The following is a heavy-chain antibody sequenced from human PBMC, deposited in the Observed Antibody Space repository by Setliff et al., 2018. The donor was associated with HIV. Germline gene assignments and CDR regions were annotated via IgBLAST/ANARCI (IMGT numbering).Heavy chain of an antibody. D-gene: IGHD2-15*01. Sequence: PSETLSLTCAVYNGSFSGYYWTWIRQPPGKGLEWIGEINHSGSTNYSPSLKSRVTISVDKSKKQFSLKMSSVTAADTAVYYCARASRSGGWLELPFFDYWGQGRLVTVSS. V-gene: IGHV4-34*01. J-gene: IGHJ4*02. CDR2: INHSGST. CDR3: ARASRSGGWLELPFFDY. CDR1: NGSFSGYY.